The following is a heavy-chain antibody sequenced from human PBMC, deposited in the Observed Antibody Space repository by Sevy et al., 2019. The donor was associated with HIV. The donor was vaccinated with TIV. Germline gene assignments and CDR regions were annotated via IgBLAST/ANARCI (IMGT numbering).Heavy chain of an antibody. CDR1: GFTFSSYW. V-gene: IGHV3-7*01. J-gene: IGHJ4*02. D-gene: IGHD6-19*01. Sequence: GGSLRLSCAASGFTFSSYWMSWVRQAPGKGLEWVANIKKDGSEKYYVDSVKGRFTISRDNAKNSLYLQMNSLRAEDTAVYYCARDSSRGWSYENYWGQGTLVTVSS. CDR3: ARDSSRGWSYENY. CDR2: IKKDGSEK.